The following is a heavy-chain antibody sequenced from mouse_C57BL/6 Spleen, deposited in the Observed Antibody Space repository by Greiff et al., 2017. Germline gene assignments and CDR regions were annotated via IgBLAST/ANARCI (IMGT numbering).Heavy chain of an antibody. V-gene: IGHV1-54*01. CDR3: AKTTFSYYFDY. CDR1: GYAFTNYL. CDR2: INPGSGGT. J-gene: IGHJ2*01. Sequence: QVQLQQSGAELVRPGTSVKVSCKASGYAFTNYLIEWVKQRPGQGLEWIGVINPGSGGTNYNEKFKGKATLTADKSSSTVYMQLSSLTSEDSAVYFCAKTTFSYYFDYWGQGTTLTVSS. D-gene: IGHD1-1*01.